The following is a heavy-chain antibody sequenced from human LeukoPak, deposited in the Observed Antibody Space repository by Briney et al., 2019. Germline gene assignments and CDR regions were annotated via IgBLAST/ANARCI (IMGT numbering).Heavy chain of an antibody. CDR2: IIPIFGTA. CDR1: GGTFSSYA. CDR3: AREEDCGGDCYEDNWFDP. Sequence: GASVKVSCKASGGTFSSYAISWVRQAPGQGLEWMGGIIPIFGTANYAQKFQGRVTITADESTSTAYMELSSLRSEDTAVYYCAREEDCGGDCYEDNWFDPWGQGTLVTVSS. V-gene: IGHV1-69*13. J-gene: IGHJ5*02. D-gene: IGHD2-21*01.